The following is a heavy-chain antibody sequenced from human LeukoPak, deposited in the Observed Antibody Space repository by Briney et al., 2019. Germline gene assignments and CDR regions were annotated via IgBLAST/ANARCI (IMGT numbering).Heavy chain of an antibody. Sequence: PPGGSLRLSCAASGFTFDDYAMPWVRQAPGKGLEWVSGISWNSGSIGYADSVKGRFTISRDNAKNSLYLQMNSLRAEDTALYYCARSGYHGHYFDYWGQGTLVTVSS. CDR1: GFTFDDYA. CDR3: ARSGYHGHYFDY. D-gene: IGHD3-22*01. J-gene: IGHJ4*02. CDR2: ISWNSGSI. V-gene: IGHV3-9*01.